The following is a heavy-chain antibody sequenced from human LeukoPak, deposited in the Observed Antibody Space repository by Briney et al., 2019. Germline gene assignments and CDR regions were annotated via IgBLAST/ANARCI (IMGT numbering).Heavy chain of an antibody. CDR1: GFTFSSYG. J-gene: IGHJ3*02. CDR2: IWYDGSNK. Sequence: HPAGSLRLSCAASGFTFSSYGMHWVRQAPGKGLEWVAVIWYDGSNKYYADSVKGRFTISRDNSKNTLYLQMNSLRAEDTAMYYCARGRSTLDAFDIWGQGTMVTVSS. CDR3: ARGRSTLDAFDI. V-gene: IGHV3-33*01.